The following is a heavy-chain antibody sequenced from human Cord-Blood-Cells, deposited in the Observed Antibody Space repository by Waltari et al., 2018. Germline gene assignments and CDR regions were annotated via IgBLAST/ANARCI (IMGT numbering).Heavy chain of an antibody. D-gene: IGHD2-2*01. CDR2: ISYDGSNK. V-gene: IGHV3-30*18. Sequence: QVQLVESGGGVVQPGRSLRLSCAAPGFTFSSYGLTWVRQAPGKGLEWVAVISYDGSNKYYADSVKGRFTISRDNSKNTLYLQMNSLRAEDTAVYYCAKSWYQLHLDYWGQGTLVTVSS. CDR1: GFTFSSYG. J-gene: IGHJ4*02. CDR3: AKSWYQLHLDY.